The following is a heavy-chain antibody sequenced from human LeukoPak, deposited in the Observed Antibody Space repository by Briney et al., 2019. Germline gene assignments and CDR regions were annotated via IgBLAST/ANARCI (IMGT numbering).Heavy chain of an antibody. CDR1: GFTVRNNY. D-gene: IGHD3-10*01. CDR2: IYSGGST. Sequence: GSLRLSCAASGFTVRNNYMSWVRQAPGKGLEWVSVIYSGGSTYYADSVKGRFTISRDNSKNTLYPQMNSLRAEDTAVYFCATGERMVRGDGVDYWGQGTLVTVSS. V-gene: IGHV3-66*01. CDR3: ATGERMVRGDGVDY. J-gene: IGHJ4*02.